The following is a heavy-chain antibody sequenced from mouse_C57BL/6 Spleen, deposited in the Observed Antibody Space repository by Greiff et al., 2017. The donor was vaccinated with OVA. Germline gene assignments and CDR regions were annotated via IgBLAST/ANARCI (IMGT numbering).Heavy chain of an antibody. CDR3: ARGGSYYSNYEAMDY. D-gene: IGHD2-5*01. J-gene: IGHJ4*01. CDR1: GYTFTDYY. Sequence: VQLKQSGPELVKPGASVKISCKASGYTFTDYYMNWVKQSHGKSLEWIGDINPNNGGTSYNQKFKGKATLTVDKSSSTAYMELRSLTSEDSAVYYCARGGSYYSNYEAMDYWGQGTSVTVSS. V-gene: IGHV1-26*01. CDR2: INPNNGGT.